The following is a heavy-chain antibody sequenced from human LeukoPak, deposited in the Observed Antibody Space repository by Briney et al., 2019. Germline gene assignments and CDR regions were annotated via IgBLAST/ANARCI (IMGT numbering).Heavy chain of an antibody. CDR3: ARHERGYSGTPYYFDY. Sequence: KPSETLSLTCAVYGGSFSGYYWSWIRQPPGKGLEWIGEINHSGSINYNPSLKSRVTISVDTSKNQFSLRLSSVTAADAAVYYCARHERGYSGTPYYFDYWGQGTLVTVSS. CDR1: GGSFSGYY. J-gene: IGHJ4*02. CDR2: INHSGSI. V-gene: IGHV4-34*01. D-gene: IGHD5-12*01.